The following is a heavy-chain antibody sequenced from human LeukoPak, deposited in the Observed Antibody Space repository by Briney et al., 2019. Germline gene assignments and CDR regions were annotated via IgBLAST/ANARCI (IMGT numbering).Heavy chain of an antibody. V-gene: IGHV4-59*12. CDR3: ARDPYGQLDWFDP. D-gene: IGHD6-13*01. CDR2: IYYRGNT. CDR1: GGSISTYY. J-gene: IGHJ5*02. Sequence: SETLSLTCTVSGGSISTYYWSWIRQPPGKGLEWIGYIYYRGNTNYNPSLKGRVTISVDTSKNQFSLKLISVTAAVTAVYYCARDPYGQLDWFDPWGQGTLVTVSS.